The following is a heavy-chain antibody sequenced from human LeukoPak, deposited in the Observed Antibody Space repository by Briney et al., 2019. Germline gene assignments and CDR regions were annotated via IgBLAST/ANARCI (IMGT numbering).Heavy chain of an antibody. CDR2: ISSSSSYI. D-gene: IGHD3-22*01. J-gene: IGHJ6*02. V-gene: IGHV3-21*01. Sequence: GGSLRLSCAASGFTFSSYRMNWVRQAPGKGLEWVSSISSSSSYIYYADSVKGRFTISRDNAKNSLYLQMNSLRAEDTAVYYCAREFVYYDSSGYYYYYGMDVWGQGTTVTVSS. CDR3: AREFVYYDSSGYYYYYGMDV. CDR1: GFTFSSYR.